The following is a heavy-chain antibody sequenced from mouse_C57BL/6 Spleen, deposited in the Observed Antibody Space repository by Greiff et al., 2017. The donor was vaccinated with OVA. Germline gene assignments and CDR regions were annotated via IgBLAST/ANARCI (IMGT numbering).Heavy chain of an antibody. CDR3: ARSGRWFPFDY. V-gene: IGHV1-22*01. Sequence: VHVKQSGPELVKPGASVKMSCKASGYTFTDYNMHWVKQSHGKSLEWIGYINPNNGGTSYNQKFKGKATLTVNKSSSTAYMELRSLTSEDSAVYYCARSGRWFPFDYWGQGTTLTVSS. CDR1: GYTFTDYN. D-gene: IGHD2-3*01. CDR2: INPNNGGT. J-gene: IGHJ2*01.